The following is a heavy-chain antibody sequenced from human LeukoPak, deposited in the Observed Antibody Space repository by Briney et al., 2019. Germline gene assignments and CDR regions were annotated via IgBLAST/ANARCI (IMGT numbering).Heavy chain of an antibody. Sequence: GASVKVSCKVSGYTLTELSMHWVRQAPGKGLEWMGGFDPEDGETIYAQKFQGRVTMTEDTSTDTAYMELSSLRSEDTAVYYCATPQGSGYRTLFDYWGQGTLVTVSS. CDR3: ATPQGSGYRTLFDY. CDR2: FDPEDGET. J-gene: IGHJ4*02. V-gene: IGHV1-24*01. CDR1: GYTLTELS. D-gene: IGHD3-3*01.